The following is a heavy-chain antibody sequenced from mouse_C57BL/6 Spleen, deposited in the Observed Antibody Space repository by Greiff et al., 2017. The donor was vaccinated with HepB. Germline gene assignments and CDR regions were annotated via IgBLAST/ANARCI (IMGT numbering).Heavy chain of an antibody. CDR1: GYTFTSYG. D-gene: IGHD2-4*01. CDR3: ARSAYYDYENYAMDY. CDR2: IYPRSGNT. V-gene: IGHV1-81*01. Sequence: QVQLQQSGAELARPGASVKLSCKASGYTFTSYGISWVKQRTGQGLEWIGEIYPRSGNTYYNEKFKGKATLTADKSSSTAYMELRSLTSEDSAVYFCARSAYYDYENYAMDYWGQGTSVTVSS. J-gene: IGHJ4*01.